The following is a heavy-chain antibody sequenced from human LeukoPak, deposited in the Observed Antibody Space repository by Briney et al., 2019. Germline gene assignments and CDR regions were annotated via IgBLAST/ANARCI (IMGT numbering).Heavy chain of an antibody. V-gene: IGHV3-21*01. CDR3: ARGRDGYNSLDY. CDR2: ISSSSSYI. D-gene: IGHD5-24*01. CDR1: GFTFSSYS. J-gene: IGHJ4*02. Sequence: PGGSLRLSCAASGFTFSSYSMNWVRQAPGKRLEWVSSISSSSSYIYYADSVKGRFTISRENAKNSLYLQMNSLRAEDTAVYYCARGRDGYNSLDYWGQGTLVTVSS.